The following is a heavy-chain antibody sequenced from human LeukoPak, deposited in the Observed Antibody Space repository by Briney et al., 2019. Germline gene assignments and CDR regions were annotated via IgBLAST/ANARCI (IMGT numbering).Heavy chain of an antibody. D-gene: IGHD3-10*01. CDR3: GRRRRYMVRGGPIHYFDY. J-gene: IGHJ4*02. Sequence: PSETLSLTCAVYGGSFSGYYWSWIRQPPGKGLEWIGEINHSGSTNYNPFLKSRVTISVDTSKNQFSLKLSSVTAADTAVYYCGRRRRYMVRGGPIHYFDYWGKGTLATVPS. CDR1: GGSFSGYY. CDR2: INHSGST. V-gene: IGHV4-34*01.